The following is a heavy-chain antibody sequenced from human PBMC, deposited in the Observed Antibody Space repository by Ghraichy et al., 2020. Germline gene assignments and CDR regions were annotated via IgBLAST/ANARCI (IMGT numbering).Heavy chain of an antibody. Sequence: GGSLRLSCAASGFTFDDYAMHWVRQAPGKGLEWVSGISWNSGSIGYADSVKGRFTISRDNAKNSLYLQMNSLRAEDTALYYCAKDINSYGPPDFDYWGQGTLVTVSS. CDR1: GFTFDDYA. CDR2: ISWNSGSI. CDR3: AKDINSYGPPDFDY. V-gene: IGHV3-9*01. J-gene: IGHJ4*02. D-gene: IGHD5-18*01.